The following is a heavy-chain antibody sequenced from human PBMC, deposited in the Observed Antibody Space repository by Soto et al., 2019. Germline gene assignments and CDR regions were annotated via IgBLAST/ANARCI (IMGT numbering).Heavy chain of an antibody. D-gene: IGHD1-1*01. CDR2: IFSSGAT. V-gene: IGHV3-53*01. Sequence: EVQLGESGGGLIQPGGSLRLSCAASGFTVSHNYMSWVRQAPGKGLEWVSVIFSSGATYYADSVKGRFTISRDNSENALYLHMNGLRGDDTAVDYCARVGNWPDFWGKGTLVTVSS. CDR3: ARVGNWPDF. J-gene: IGHJ4*02. CDR1: GFTVSHNY.